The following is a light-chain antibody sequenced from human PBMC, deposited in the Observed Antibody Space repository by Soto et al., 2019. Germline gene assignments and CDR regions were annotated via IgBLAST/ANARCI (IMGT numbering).Light chain of an antibody. Sequence: QSALTQPASVSGSPGQSITISCPGTSSDVGGYNYVSWYQQHPGKAPKLMIYDVSNRPSGVSNRFSGSKSGNTASLTISGLQAEDEADYYCSSYTTSGSLVFGGGTKLTVL. CDR1: SSDVGGYNY. V-gene: IGLV2-14*01. CDR2: DVS. CDR3: SSYTTSGSLV. J-gene: IGLJ2*01.